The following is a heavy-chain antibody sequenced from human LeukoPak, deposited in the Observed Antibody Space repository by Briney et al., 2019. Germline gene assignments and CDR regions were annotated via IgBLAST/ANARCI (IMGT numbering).Heavy chain of an antibody. CDR1: GGSISSYY. D-gene: IGHD3-22*01. Sequence: SETLSLTCTVSGGSISSYYWSWIRQPAGKGLEWIGRIYNSGSTNYNPSLKSRVTMSVDTSKNQISLKLSSVTAADTAVYYCAREIGDYYDSSGYRTYYFDYWGQGTLVTVSS. CDR2: IYNSGST. CDR3: AREIGDYYDSSGYRTYYFDY. V-gene: IGHV4-4*07. J-gene: IGHJ4*02.